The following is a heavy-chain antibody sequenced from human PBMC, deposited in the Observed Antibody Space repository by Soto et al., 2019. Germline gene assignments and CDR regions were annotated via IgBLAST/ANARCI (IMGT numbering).Heavy chain of an antibody. CDR1: GFTFSSYE. J-gene: IGHJ4*02. D-gene: IGHD2-8*01. CDR3: ARAMPYCTNGVCYVLDY. Sequence: GGPLRLSCPASGFTFSSYEMNWVRQSPGKGLEWVSYISSSGSTIYYADSVKGRFTISRDNAKNSLYLQMNSLRAEDTAVYYCARAMPYCTNGVCYVLDYWGQGTLVTVSS. V-gene: IGHV3-48*03. CDR2: ISSSGSTI.